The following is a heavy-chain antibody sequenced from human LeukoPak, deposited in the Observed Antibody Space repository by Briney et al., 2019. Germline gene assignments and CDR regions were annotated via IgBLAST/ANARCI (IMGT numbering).Heavy chain of an antibody. Sequence: GGSLRLSCTTSGSTFGDYAMSWFRQAPGKGLEWVGFIRNRADGGATAYAASVKGRFTISRDDSNSIAYLQMNSLKIEDTAVYYCTRDRPIDYWGQGILVTVSS. V-gene: IGHV3-49*03. J-gene: IGHJ4*02. CDR1: GSTFGDYA. CDR3: TRDRPIDY. CDR2: IRNRADGGAT.